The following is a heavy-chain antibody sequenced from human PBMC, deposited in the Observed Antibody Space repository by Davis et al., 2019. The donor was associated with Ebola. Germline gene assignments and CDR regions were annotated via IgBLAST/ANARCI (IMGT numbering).Heavy chain of an antibody. Sequence: PGGSLRLSCAASGFTFSSYSMNWVRQAPGKGLEWVSSISSSSSYIYYADSVKGRFTISRDNAKNSLYLQMNSLRAEDTAVYYCARVGGVGMYCSSTSCSYFDYWGQGTLVTVSS. V-gene: IGHV3-21*01. CDR2: ISSSSSYI. J-gene: IGHJ4*02. CDR3: ARVGGVGMYCSSTSCSYFDY. D-gene: IGHD2-2*01. CDR1: GFTFSSYS.